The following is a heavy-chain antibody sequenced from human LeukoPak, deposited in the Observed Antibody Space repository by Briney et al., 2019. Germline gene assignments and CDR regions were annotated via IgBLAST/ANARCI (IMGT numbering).Heavy chain of an antibody. CDR3: AREPGELGYRSSTSCYLDNNWFDP. CDR1: GGSISSGGYY. Sequence: KPSQTLSLTRTVSGGSISSGGYYWSWIRQHPGKGLEWIGYIYYSGSTYYNPSLKSRVTISVDTSKSQFSLKLSSVTAADTAVYYCAREPGELGYRSSTSCYLDNNWFDPWGQGTLVTVSS. D-gene: IGHD2-2*01. V-gene: IGHV4-31*03. J-gene: IGHJ5*02. CDR2: IYYSGST.